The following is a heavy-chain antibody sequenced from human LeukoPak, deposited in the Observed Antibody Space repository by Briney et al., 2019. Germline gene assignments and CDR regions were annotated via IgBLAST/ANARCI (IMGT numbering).Heavy chain of an antibody. CDR3: ASDSYSPEYFQH. CDR1: GFTFSSYA. Sequence: GGSLRLSCAASGFTFSSYAMSWVRQAPGKGLKWVSAISDSGGNPYYADSVKGRFTISRDNSKNTLYLQMNSLRAEDTAVYYCASDSYSPEYFQHWGQGTLVTVSS. D-gene: IGHD2-21*02. V-gene: IGHV3-23*01. J-gene: IGHJ1*01. CDR2: ISDSGGNP.